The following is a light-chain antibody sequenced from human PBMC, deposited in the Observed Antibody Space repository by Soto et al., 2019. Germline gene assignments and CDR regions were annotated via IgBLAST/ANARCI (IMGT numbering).Light chain of an antibody. J-gene: IGLJ3*02. Sequence: QSVLTQEPSASGTPGQRVTISCSGSSSNIGSNSVTWYLQLPGTAPKLLIYTNSQRPSGVPDRFSGSKSGTSASLAISGLQSEDEADYYCAAWDDSLNGWVFGGGTKLT. CDR3: AAWDDSLNGWV. CDR2: TNS. V-gene: IGLV1-44*01. CDR1: SSNIGSNS.